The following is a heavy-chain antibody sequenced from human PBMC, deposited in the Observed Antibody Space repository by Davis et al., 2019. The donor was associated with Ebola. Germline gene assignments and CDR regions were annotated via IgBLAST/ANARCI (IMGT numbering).Heavy chain of an antibody. D-gene: IGHD3-10*02. CDR1: GGTFSSYT. J-gene: IGHJ4*02. Sequence: AASVKVSCKASGGTFSSYTISWVRQAPGQGLEWMGIINPSGGSTSYAQKFQGRVTMTRDTSTSTAYMELSSLRSEDTATYYCAFYHDTTGYYYVSHYWGQGTLVTVSS. CDR3: AFYHDTTGYYYVSHY. V-gene: IGHV1-46*03. CDR2: INPSGGST.